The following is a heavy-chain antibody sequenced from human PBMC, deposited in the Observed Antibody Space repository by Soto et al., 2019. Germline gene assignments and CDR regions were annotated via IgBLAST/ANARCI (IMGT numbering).Heavy chain of an antibody. V-gene: IGHV3-23*01. J-gene: IGHJ4*02. CDR3: AKGPTYYYDSSGYYSDY. CDR1: GFTFSSYA. Sequence: SLRLSCAASGFTFSSYAMSWVRQAPGKGLEWVSAISGSGGSTYYADSVKGRFTISRDNSKNTLYLQMNSLRAEDTAVYYCAKGPTYYYDSSGYYSDYWGQGTLVTVSS. D-gene: IGHD3-22*01. CDR2: ISGSGGST.